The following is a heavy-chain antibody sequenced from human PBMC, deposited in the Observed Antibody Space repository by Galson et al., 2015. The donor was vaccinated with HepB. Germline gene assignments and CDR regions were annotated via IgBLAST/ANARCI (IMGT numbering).Heavy chain of an antibody. J-gene: IGHJ4*02. V-gene: IGHV3-9*01. CDR3: AKDRGKQPREYYFDY. CDR1: GFTFDDYA. CDR2: ISWNSGSI. D-gene: IGHD1/OR15-1a*01. Sequence: SLRLSCAASGFTFDDYAMHWVRQAPGKGLEWVSGISWNSGSIGYADSVKGRFTISRDNAKNSLYLQMNSLRAEDTALYYCAKDRGKQPREYYFDYWGQGTLVTVSS.